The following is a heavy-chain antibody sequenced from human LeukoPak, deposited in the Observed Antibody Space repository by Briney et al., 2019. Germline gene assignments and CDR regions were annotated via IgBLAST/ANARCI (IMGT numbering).Heavy chain of an antibody. CDR2: IRSKAYGGTT. Sequence: GGSLRLSCTASGFTFGDYAMSWVRQAPGKGLEWVGFIRSKAYGGTTEYAASVKGRFTISSDDSKSIAYLQMNSLKTEDTAVYYCTRDRYGSGSYSRYFDYWGQGTLVTVSS. V-gene: IGHV3-49*04. J-gene: IGHJ4*02. CDR3: TRDRYGSGSYSRYFDY. CDR1: GFTFGDYA. D-gene: IGHD3-10*01.